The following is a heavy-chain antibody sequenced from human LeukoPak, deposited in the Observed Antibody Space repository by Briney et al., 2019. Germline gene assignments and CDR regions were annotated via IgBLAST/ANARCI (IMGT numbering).Heavy chain of an antibody. CDR1: GSFSDHS. J-gene: IGHJ6*03. CDR2: IDEKRRT. V-gene: IGHV4-34*01. CDR3: ARHGGPYTWYPYYYYYMDV. Sequence: SETLSLACAVYGSFSDHSWSWVRQPPGKGLEWIGEIDEKRRTSYSPSLTSRVTMSVDTSKNQFSLKLSSVTAADTAVYFCARHGGPYTWYPYYYYYMDVWGKGTSVTVSS. D-gene: IGHD6-13*01.